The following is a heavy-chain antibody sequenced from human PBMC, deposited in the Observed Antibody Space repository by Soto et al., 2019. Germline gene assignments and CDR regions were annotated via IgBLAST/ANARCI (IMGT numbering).Heavy chain of an antibody. CDR1: GGSISSYY. Sequence: QVQLQESGPGLVKPSETLSLTCTVSGGSISSYYWSWIRQPPGKGLEWIGYIYYSGSTNYNPSLKSRVTKSVDTSKNQFSLKLSSVTAADTAVYYCARHVTVRGVTPDYWGQGTLVTVSS. J-gene: IGHJ4*02. CDR3: ARHVTVRGVTPDY. V-gene: IGHV4-59*08. D-gene: IGHD3-10*01. CDR2: IYYSGST.